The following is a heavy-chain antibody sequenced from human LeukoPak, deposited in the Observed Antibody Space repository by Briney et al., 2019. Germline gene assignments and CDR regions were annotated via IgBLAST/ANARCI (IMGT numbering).Heavy chain of an antibody. CDR2: IYYSGST. D-gene: IGHD3-3*01. Sequence: SETLSLTCTVSGGSISTYYWSWIRQPPGKGLEWIGYIYYSGSTIYNPSLKSRVTISVDTSKNQFSLKLNSVTAADTAVYYCARDTDFWSGYQEGAFDIWGQGTMVTVSS. J-gene: IGHJ3*02. CDR1: GGSISTYY. CDR3: ARDTDFWSGYQEGAFDI. V-gene: IGHV4-59*01.